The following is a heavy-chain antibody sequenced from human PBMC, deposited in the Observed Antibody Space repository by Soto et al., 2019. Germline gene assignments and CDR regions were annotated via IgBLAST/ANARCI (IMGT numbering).Heavy chain of an antibody. D-gene: IGHD6-13*01. Sequence: SLRLSCAASGFTFNNYGMHWVRQAPGKGLEWVAVIWNDGSNSYYANSVKGRFTISRDNSKNTLYLQMSSLRAEDTAVYYCARRQISPPTRGAATARGAMDVWGPGTTVTLSS. CDR1: GFTFNNYG. V-gene: IGHV3-33*01. J-gene: IGHJ6*02. CDR3: ARRQISPPTRGAATARGAMDV. CDR2: IWNDGSNS.